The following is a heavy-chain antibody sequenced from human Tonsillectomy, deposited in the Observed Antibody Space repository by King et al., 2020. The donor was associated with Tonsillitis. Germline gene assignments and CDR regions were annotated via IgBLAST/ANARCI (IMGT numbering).Heavy chain of an antibody. J-gene: IGHJ5*02. CDR1: GGSINNFY. V-gene: IGHV4-59*01. CDR3: ARDRHCWRSPYNWFDP. D-gene: IGHD3-3*02. Sequence: QLQESGPGLVKPSETLSLTCTVSGGSINNFYWNWIRHSPEKGLEWIGNIYYTGKTNYNPSLKSRVTISVDASKNQFSLNLNSVTGADTAVYYCARDRHCWRSPYNWFDPWGQGTLVTVSS. CDR2: IYYTGKT.